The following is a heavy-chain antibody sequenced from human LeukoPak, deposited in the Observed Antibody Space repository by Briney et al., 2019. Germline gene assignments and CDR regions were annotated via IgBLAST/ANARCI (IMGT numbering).Heavy chain of an antibody. V-gene: IGHV3-30-3*01. CDR3: ARGEENTNGALDY. J-gene: IGHJ4*02. CDR1: GFTFSNYA. Sequence: GGSLRLSCAAFGFTFSNYAVHWVRQAPGKGLEWVAVISYDGSSEYYVDSVKGRFTISRDNSKRTPYLQINSLRPDDTAMYYCARGEENTNGALDYWGQGTLVTVSS. CDR2: ISYDGSSE. D-gene: IGHD1-26*01.